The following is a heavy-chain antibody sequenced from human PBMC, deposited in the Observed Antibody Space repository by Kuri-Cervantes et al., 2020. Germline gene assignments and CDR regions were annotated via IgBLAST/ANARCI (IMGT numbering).Heavy chain of an antibody. Sequence: LKISCAASEVTFDDHASEWVRQVPGRGLGWVSRVCWKSGSIDYAESVKGRFTISRDNDKNSLYLQMNSLRAEDTAVYYCARDLNSYGPFDYWGQGTLVTVSS. D-gene: IGHD5-18*01. CDR3: ARDLNSYGPFDY. CDR2: VCWKSGSI. V-gene: IGHV3-9*01. CDR1: EVTFDDHA. J-gene: IGHJ4*02.